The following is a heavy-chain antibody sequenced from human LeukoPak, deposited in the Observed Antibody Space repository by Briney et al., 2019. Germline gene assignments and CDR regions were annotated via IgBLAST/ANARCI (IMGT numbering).Heavy chain of an antibody. V-gene: IGHV3-21*01. CDR1: GFTFSSYS. J-gene: IGHJ4*02. CDR2: ISSSSSYI. D-gene: IGHD6-13*01. CDR3: ARDRWDSSSWSTSTCFDY. Sequence: PGGSLRLSCAASGFTFSSYSMNWVRQAPGKGLEWVSSISSSSSYIYYADSVKGRFTISRDNAKNSLYLQMNSLRAEDTAVYYCARDRWDSSSWSTSTCFDYWGQGTLVTVSS.